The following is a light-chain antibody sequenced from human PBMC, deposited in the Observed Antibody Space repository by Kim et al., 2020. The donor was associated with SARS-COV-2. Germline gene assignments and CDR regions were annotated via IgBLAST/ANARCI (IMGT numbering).Light chain of an antibody. Sequence: SSELTQDPAVSVALGQTVRITCQGDSLRSYYATWYQQKPGQAPIVVIYGKNNRPSGIPDRFSGSSSGNTASLTINGTQAGDEADYYCNSRDSNDNMV. CDR2: GKN. V-gene: IGLV3-19*01. J-gene: IGLJ2*01. CDR1: SLRSYY. CDR3: NSRDSNDNMV.